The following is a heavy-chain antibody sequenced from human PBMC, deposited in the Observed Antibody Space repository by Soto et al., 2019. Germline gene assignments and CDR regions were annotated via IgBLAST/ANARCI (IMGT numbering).Heavy chain of an antibody. Sequence: ASVNVSCKASGYTFTSYAMHWVRQAPGQRLEWMGWINAGNGNTKYSQKFQGRVTITRDTSASTAYMELSSLISEATAVDYCAMAHFVCSGGRCYEYWGQGTLVTVSS. CDR2: INAGNGNT. V-gene: IGHV1-3*01. J-gene: IGHJ4*02. D-gene: IGHD2-15*01. CDR3: AMAHFVCSGGRCYEY. CDR1: GYTFTSYA.